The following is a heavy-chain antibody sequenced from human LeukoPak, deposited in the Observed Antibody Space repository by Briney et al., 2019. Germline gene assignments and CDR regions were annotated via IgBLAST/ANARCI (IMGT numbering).Heavy chain of an antibody. CDR2: IKQDGSEK. V-gene: IGHV3-7*01. CDR3: ARGYSLRGAFDI. CDR1: GFTFSNYW. D-gene: IGHD2-21*01. Sequence: GGSLRLSCAASGFTFSNYWMTWVRQAPGKGLEWVANIKQDGSEKYYVDSVKGRFTISRDNAKNSLYLQMNSLRVEDTAMYYCARGYSLRGAFDIWGQGTMVTVSS. J-gene: IGHJ3*02.